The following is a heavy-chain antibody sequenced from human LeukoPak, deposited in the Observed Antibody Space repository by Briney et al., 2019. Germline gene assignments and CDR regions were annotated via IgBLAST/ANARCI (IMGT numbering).Heavy chain of an antibody. CDR2: MNPNSGNT. Sequence: ASVKVSCKASGYTFTSYAMNWVRQAPGQGLEWMGWMNPNSGNTGYAQKFQGRVTITRNTSISTAYMELSSLRSEDTAVYYCARGSGIVVVVAATRFLGLKSHRAAGNRRRAFDIWGQGTMVTVSS. CDR3: ARGSGIVVVVAATRFLGLKSHRAAGNRRRAFDI. CDR1: GYTFTSYA. D-gene: IGHD2-15*01. J-gene: IGHJ3*02. V-gene: IGHV1-8*03.